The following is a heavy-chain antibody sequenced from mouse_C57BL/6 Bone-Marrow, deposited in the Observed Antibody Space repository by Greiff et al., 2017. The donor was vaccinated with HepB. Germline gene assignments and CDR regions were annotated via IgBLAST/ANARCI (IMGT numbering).Heavy chain of an antibody. V-gene: IGHV1-82*01. CDR1: GYAFSSSW. CDR3: ARTGAYWYFDV. D-gene: IGHD4-1*01. Sequence: VKLQESGPELVKPGASVKISCKASGYAFSSSWMNWVKQRPGKGLEWIGRIYPGDGDTNYNGKFKGKATLTADKSSSTAYMQLSSLTSEDSAVYFCARTGAYWYFDVWGTGTTVTVSS. J-gene: IGHJ1*03. CDR2: IYPGDGDT.